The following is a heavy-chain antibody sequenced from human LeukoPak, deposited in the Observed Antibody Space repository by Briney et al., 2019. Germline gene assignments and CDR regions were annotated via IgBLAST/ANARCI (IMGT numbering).Heavy chain of an antibody. CDR2: IYYTGTT. D-gene: IGHD3-16*01. CDR1: GGSISGTYY. V-gene: IGHV4-59*08. J-gene: IGHJ3*01. CDR3: ARRWVYDKRAFDA. Sequence: PSEPLSLTCTVSGGSISGTYYWSWIRQPPGKGLEWIGYIYYTGTTDSNPSLKSRVTISLDTSKNQFSLNLSSVTAADTAVYYCARRWVYDKRAFDAWGQGTMVTVSS.